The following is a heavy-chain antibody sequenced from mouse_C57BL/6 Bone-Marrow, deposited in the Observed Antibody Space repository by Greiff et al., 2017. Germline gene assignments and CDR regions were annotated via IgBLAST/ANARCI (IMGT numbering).Heavy chain of an antibody. D-gene: IGHD3-3*01. J-gene: IGHJ2*01. Sequence: DVMLVESGGGLVKPGGSLKLSCAASGFTFSDYGMHCVRQAPEKGLEWVAYISSGSSTIYYADTVKGRFTISRDNAKNTLFLQMTSLRSEDTAMYYCARGGTRSSFDYWGQGTTLTVSS. V-gene: IGHV5-17*01. CDR1: GFTFSDYG. CDR2: ISSGSSTI. CDR3: ARGGTRSSFDY.